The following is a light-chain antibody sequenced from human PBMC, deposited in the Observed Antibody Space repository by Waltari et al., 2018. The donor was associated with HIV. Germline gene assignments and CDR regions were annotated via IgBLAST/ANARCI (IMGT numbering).Light chain of an antibody. Sequence: SYVLTQSPSVSVAPGQTAIITCGGNNIGSKRVHWYQQRPGQAPVLIICDDDDRPSGIPERCSGSNAGDTATLSISRVEAGDEADYFCQVWDIITDEVIFGGGTKMTVL. V-gene: IGLV3-21*01. CDR3: QVWDIITDEVI. CDR2: DDD. CDR1: NIGSKR. J-gene: IGLJ2*01.